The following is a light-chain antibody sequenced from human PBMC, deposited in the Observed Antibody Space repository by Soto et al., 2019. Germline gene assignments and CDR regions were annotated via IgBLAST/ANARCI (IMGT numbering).Light chain of an antibody. V-gene: IGKV1-8*01. CDR3: QQYYSYPLT. Sequence: AIRMTQSPSSFSASTVDRATITCRASQGISSYLAWYQQKPGKAPKLLIYAASTLQSGVPSRFSGSGSGTDFTLTISCLQSEDFATYYCQQYYSYPLTFGGGTKVDIK. CDR2: AAS. J-gene: IGKJ4*01. CDR1: QGISSY.